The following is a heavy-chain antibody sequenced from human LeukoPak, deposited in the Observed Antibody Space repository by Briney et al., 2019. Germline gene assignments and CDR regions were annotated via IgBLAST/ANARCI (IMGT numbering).Heavy chain of an antibody. V-gene: IGHV3-21*01. J-gene: IGHJ3*02. CDR2: ISSSSSYI. CDR3: ARDFAKVTTRDAFDI. Sequence: GSLRLSCAASGFTFSSYSMNWVRQAPGKGLEWVSSISSSSSYIYYADSVKGRFTISRDNAKNSLYLQMNSLRAEDTTVYYCARDFAKVTTRDAFDIWGQGTMVTVSS. CDR1: GFTFSSYS. D-gene: IGHD4-17*01.